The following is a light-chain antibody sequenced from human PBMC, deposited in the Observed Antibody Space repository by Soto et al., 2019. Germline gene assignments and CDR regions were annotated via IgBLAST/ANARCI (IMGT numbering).Light chain of an antibody. J-gene: IGLJ2*01. CDR1: SSDVGGSNY. Sequence: QSVLTQPASVSGSPGQSITISCTGTSSDVGGSNYVSWYQQYPGKAPKLMIYEVTNRPSGVSNRFSGSKSGSTASLTISGLQAEDEADYYCSSYTSSSTLVFGGGTKLTVL. CDR3: SSYTSSSTLV. CDR2: EVT. V-gene: IGLV2-14*01.